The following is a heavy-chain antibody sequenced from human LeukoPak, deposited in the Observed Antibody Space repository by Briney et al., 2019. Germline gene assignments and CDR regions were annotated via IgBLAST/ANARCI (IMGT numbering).Heavy chain of an antibody. CDR2: IYYSGNT. D-gene: IGHD2-2*01. V-gene: IGHV4-61*08. CDR3: ARVRYCSTNRCYDREFDN. Sequence: SQTLSLTCTVSGGSISSGDYYWSWIRQPPGKGLEWIGYIYYSGNTNYNPSLKSRVTMSVDTSKNQFSLKLNSVTAADTAVYYCARVRYCSTNRCYDREFDNWGQGTLVTVSS. J-gene: IGHJ4*02. CDR1: GGSISSGDYY.